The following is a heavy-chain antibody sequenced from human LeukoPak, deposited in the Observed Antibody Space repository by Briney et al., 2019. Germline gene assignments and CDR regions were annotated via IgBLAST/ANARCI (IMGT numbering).Heavy chain of an antibody. V-gene: IGHV4-39*02. Sequence: SETLSLTCAVSGGSISSSSYYWGSIRQPPGKGLEWIGSIYYTGSSYSNPSLKSRVTISVDTSKNQFSLKLRSVTAADTAVYYCARDCSGGSCFSGPFEYWGQGTLVTVSS. D-gene: IGHD2-15*01. CDR1: GGSISSSSYY. CDR3: ARDCSGGSCFSGPFEY. CDR2: IYYTGSS. J-gene: IGHJ4*02.